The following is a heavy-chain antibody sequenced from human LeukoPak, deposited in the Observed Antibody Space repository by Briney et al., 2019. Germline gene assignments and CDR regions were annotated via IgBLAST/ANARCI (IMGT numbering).Heavy chain of an antibody. CDR2: INPNSGST. Sequence: ASVKVSCKASGYSFTDKYMHWVRQAPGQGLEWMGWINPNSGSTNSAQKFQGRVTMTRDTSISTAYMELSRLRSDDTAVYYCARGGLSGSYYDYFHHWGQGTLVTVSS. CDR3: ARGGLSGSYYDYFHH. V-gene: IGHV1-2*02. J-gene: IGHJ1*01. D-gene: IGHD1-26*01. CDR1: GYSFTDKY.